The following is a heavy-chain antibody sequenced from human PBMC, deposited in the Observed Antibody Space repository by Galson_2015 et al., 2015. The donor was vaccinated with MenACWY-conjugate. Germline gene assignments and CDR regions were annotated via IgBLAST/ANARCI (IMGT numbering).Heavy chain of an antibody. CDR3: ARDISSSWYDS. D-gene: IGHD6-13*01. Sequence: SLRLSCAASGFSLSDYGMHWVRQAPGKGLEWVALIWHDGGSKYYADSVRGRFAISRDNSKNTMYLQMNSLRVEDTAVYYCARDISSSWYDSWGQGTLVTVSS. CDR2: IWHDGGSK. V-gene: IGHV3-33*01. CDR1: GFSLSDYG. J-gene: IGHJ4*02.